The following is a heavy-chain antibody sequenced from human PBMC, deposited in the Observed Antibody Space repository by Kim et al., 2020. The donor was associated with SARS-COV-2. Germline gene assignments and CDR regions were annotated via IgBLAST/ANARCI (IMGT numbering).Heavy chain of an antibody. CDR2: ISGDSGKS. Sequence: GGSLRLSCAASGFTFSSYAMSWVRQAPGKGLEWVSSISGDSGKSYYADSVKGRFTISRDNSKSTLYLQMDSLRAEDTAVYYCAKITAIFSTSSVYWGQGT. D-gene: IGHD2-2*02. CDR3: AKITAIFSTSSVY. V-gene: IGHV3-23*01. J-gene: IGHJ4*02. CDR1: GFTFSSYA.